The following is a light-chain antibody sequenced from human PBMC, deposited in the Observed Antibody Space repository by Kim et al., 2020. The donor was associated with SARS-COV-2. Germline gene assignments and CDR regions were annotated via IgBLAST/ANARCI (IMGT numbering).Light chain of an antibody. Sequence: LSPGERATPSCRASQSVSNYLAWYQHKPGQGPRLLIYGASNRATGIPARFSGSGSGTDFTLTISSLEPEDFAVYYCQQGGNWPLTFGGGTKVDIK. J-gene: IGKJ4*01. CDR2: GAS. CDR1: QSVSNY. CDR3: QQGGNWPLT. V-gene: IGKV3-11*01.